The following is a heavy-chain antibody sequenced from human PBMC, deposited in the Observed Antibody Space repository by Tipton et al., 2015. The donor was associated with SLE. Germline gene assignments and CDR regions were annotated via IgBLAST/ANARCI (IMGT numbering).Heavy chain of an antibody. CDR2: VYYSGST. D-gene: IGHD2-15*01. CDR1: GGSISSSGYY. J-gene: IGHJ6*02. Sequence: TLSLTCTVSGGSISSSGYYWGWIRQPPGKGLEWIGTVYYSGSTYYNPSLRSRVTISVGTSKNQFSLKLSSVIAADTAVYYCALDRGGSPNGMDVWGQGTTVTVSS. CDR3: ALDRGGSPNGMDV. V-gene: IGHV4-39*01.